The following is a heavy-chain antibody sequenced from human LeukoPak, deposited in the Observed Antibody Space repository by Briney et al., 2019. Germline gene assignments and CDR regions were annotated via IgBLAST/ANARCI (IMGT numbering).Heavy chain of an antibody. V-gene: IGHV3-64D*06. Sequence: GGSLRLSCSASGFTFSSYAMHWVRQAPGKGLEYVSAIISDGGSTYYADSVKGRFTISRDNSKNTLYLQMSSLRPEDTDVYYCVKGIVVVTARAFDYWGQGTLVTVSS. J-gene: IGHJ4*02. CDR2: IISDGGST. D-gene: IGHD2-21*02. CDR1: GFTFSSYA. CDR3: VKGIVVVTARAFDY.